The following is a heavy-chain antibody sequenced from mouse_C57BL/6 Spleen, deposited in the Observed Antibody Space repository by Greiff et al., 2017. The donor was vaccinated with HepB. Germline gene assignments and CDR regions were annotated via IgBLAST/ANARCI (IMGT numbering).Heavy chain of an antibody. Sequence: VQLQQSGPGLVQPSQSLSITCTVSGFSLTSYGVHWVRQSPGKGLEWLGVIWSGESTDYNAAFISRLSISKDNSKSQVFFKLNSLQADNTAIYYYARNDRYAMDYWGQGTSVTVSS. CDR2: IWSGEST. CDR3: ARNDRYAMDY. J-gene: IGHJ4*01. CDR1: GFSLTSYG. V-gene: IGHV2-2*01.